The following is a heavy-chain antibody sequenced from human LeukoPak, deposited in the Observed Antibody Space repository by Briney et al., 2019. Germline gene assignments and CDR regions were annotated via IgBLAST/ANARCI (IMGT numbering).Heavy chain of an antibody. CDR2: ISHDGRTK. Sequence: GGSLRLSCVVSGFNFDNFAMHWVRQPLGKGLEWVAVISHDGRTKYYADSMKGRITISRDNSKNTLFLQMNNLRSEDTAVYYCASGSLSSSWSLVDYWGQGTLVTVSS. D-gene: IGHD6-13*01. J-gene: IGHJ4*02. CDR3: ASGSLSSSWSLVDY. V-gene: IGHV3-30*04. CDR1: GFNFDNFA.